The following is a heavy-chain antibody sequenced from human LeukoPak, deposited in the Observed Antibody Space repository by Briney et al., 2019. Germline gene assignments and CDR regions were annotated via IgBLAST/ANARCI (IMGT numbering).Heavy chain of an antibody. Sequence: GGSLRLSCAASGFTVSRNYMNWVRQAPGKGLEWVSLLSSTGNTSYADSVKGRFTISRHNSKNTLYLQVNRLRPEDTAMYYCARWRPIDAFDIWGQGTMVIVSS. CDR1: GFTVSRNY. V-gene: IGHV3-53*04. D-gene: IGHD3-3*01. CDR2: LSSTGNT. CDR3: ARWRPIDAFDI. J-gene: IGHJ3*02.